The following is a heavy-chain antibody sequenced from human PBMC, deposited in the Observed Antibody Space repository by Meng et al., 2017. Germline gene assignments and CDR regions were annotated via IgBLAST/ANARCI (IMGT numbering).Heavy chain of an antibody. CDR2: ISSSSSYI. Sequence: VLLVGAGGGLVKPGGSLRLSCAASGFTFSSYSMNWVRQAPGKGLEWVSSISSSSSYIYYADSVKGRFTISRDNAKNSLYLQMNSLRAEDTAVYYCARGQNWNYFGFFDYWGQGTLVTVSS. V-gene: IGHV3-21*01. CDR3: ARGQNWNYFGFFDY. J-gene: IGHJ4*02. D-gene: IGHD1-7*01. CDR1: GFTFSSYS.